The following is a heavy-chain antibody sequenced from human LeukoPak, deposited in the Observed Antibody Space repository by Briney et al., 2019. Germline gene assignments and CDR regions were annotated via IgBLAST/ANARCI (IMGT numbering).Heavy chain of an antibody. D-gene: IGHD6-13*01. CDR1: GASISGYY. J-gene: IGHJ5*02. CDR2: IYYSGST. Sequence: SETLSLTCTVSGASISGYYWSWIRQPPGKGLEWIGYIYYSGSTNYNPSLKSRVTISVDTSKNQFSLKLSSVTAADTAVYYCARDMGQQRTVRFDPWGQGTLVTVSS. V-gene: IGHV4-59*12. CDR3: ARDMGQQRTVRFDP.